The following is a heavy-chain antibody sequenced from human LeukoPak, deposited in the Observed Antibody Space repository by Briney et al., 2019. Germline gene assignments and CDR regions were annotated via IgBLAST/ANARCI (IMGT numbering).Heavy chain of an antibody. V-gene: IGHV4-4*07. Sequence: PSETLSLSCIVSGGSISSYYWKWIRQPAGKGLEWFGRIYTSGSTNYNPSLKSRVTMSVDTSKNQFSLKLSSVTAADTGVYYCARRQLAGTYYYYGMDLWGQGTTVTVSS. J-gene: IGHJ6*02. CDR1: GGSISSYY. CDR3: ARRQLAGTYYYYGMDL. D-gene: IGHD6-13*01. CDR2: IYTSGST.